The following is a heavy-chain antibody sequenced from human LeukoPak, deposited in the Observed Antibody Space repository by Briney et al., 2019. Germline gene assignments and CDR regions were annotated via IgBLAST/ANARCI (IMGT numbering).Heavy chain of an antibody. CDR2: IYYSGST. D-gene: IGHD6-6*01. CDR1: GGSISNYY. Sequence: SETLSLTCTVSGGSISNYYWSWIRQPPGKGLEWIGYIYYSGSTSYNPSLKSRVTISVDTSKNQFSLKLSSVTAADTAVYYCARHLLAARSGGRFDPWGQGTLVTVSS. J-gene: IGHJ5*02. V-gene: IGHV4-59*08. CDR3: ARHLLAARSGGRFDP.